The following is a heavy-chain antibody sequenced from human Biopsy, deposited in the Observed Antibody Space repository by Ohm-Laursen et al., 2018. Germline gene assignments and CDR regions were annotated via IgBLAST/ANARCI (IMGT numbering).Heavy chain of an antibody. J-gene: IGHJ6*02. Sequence: GSLRLSCAASGFTFSSYWMNWVRQVLGKGLVWVATINKDGSTLQYVDSVRGRFTISRDNAKNTLHLQMNSLRADDTAIYYCAKDLHNYGMDVWGQGTTVTVSS. CDR1: GFTFSSYW. CDR3: AKDLHNYGMDV. V-gene: IGHV3-74*03. CDR2: INKDGSTL.